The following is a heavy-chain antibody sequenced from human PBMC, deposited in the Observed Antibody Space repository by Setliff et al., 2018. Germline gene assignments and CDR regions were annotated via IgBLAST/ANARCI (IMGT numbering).Heavy chain of an antibody. CDR3: ATALINTHGGGYYDSSGASSFDY. CDR1: GGTFSSYA. J-gene: IGHJ4*02. D-gene: IGHD3-22*01. V-gene: IGHV1-69*05. Sequence: SVKVSCKASGGTFSSYAISWVRQAPGQGLEWMGGIIPIFGTANYAQKFQGRVTITTDESTSTAYMELSSLRSEDTAVYYCATALINTHGGGYYDSSGASSFDYWGQGTLVTV. CDR2: IIPIFGTA.